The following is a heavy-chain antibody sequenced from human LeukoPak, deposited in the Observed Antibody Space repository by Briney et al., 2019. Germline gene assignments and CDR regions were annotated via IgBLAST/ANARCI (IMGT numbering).Heavy chain of an antibody. D-gene: IGHD1-26*01. CDR1: GYTFTGYY. CDR2: INTKNGGS. J-gene: IGHJ5*02. Sequence: ASVKVSCKASGYTFTGYYMHWVRQAPGQGLEWVGWINTKNGGSNYAQKFQGRVTMTRDRSISTAYMELSRLTSDDTAVYYCARASFNWFAPWGQGTLVTVSS. V-gene: IGHV1-2*02. CDR3: ARASFNWFAP.